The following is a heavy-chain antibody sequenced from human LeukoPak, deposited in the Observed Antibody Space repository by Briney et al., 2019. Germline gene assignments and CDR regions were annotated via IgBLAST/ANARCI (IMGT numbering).Heavy chain of an antibody. J-gene: IGHJ4*02. V-gene: IGHV4-59*01. CDR2: IYYSGST. CDR3: ARDGQVGLDY. Sequence: PSETLSLTCTVPGGSISSYYWSWIRQPPGKGLEWIGYIYYSGSTNYNPSLKSRVTISVDTSKNQFSLELSSVTAADTAVYYCARDGQVGLDYWGQGTLVTVSS. CDR1: GGSISSYY.